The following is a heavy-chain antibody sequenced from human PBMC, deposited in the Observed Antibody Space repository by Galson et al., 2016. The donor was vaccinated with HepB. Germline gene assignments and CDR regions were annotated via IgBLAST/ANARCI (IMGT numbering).Heavy chain of an antibody. CDR2: VNRAGSIT. CDR1: ELSIIRSA. V-gene: IGHV3-23*01. Sequence: SLRLSCAVSELSIIRSAMSWIRQAPGKGLEWVSRVNRAGSITDYADSVKGRFTISSDNSKNTVYLQMNSLRAEDTAIYYCSTISPGRAGDYWGQGTLVTVSS. D-gene: IGHD6-13*01. J-gene: IGHJ4*02. CDR3: STISPGRAGDY.